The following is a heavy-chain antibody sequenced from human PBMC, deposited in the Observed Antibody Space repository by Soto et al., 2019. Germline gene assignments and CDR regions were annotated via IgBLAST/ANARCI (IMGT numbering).Heavy chain of an antibody. Sequence: ASVKVSCKASGYTFTSYAMHWVRQAPGQRLEWMGWINAGNGNTKYSQKFQGRVTITRDTSASTAYMELSSLRSEDTAVCYCARIIRQYGTARYFDYWGQGTLVTVSS. J-gene: IGHJ4*02. CDR1: GYTFTSYA. V-gene: IGHV1-3*01. CDR2: INAGNGNT. CDR3: ARIIRQYGTARYFDY. D-gene: IGHD1-1*01.